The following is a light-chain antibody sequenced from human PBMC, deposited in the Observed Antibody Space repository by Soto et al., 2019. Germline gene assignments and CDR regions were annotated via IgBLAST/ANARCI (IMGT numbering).Light chain of an antibody. CDR1: QSVGGD. CDR3: QQYNAWPRT. J-gene: IGKJ2*01. V-gene: IGKV3-15*01. Sequence: EIVMTQSPVTLSASPGQRATLSCRASQSVGGDLAWYQQIPGQAPRLLIYDAVTRATGAADRFSGGGSGTEFTLTVDGLQSEDLAIYYCQQYNAWPRTFGQGTKLEI. CDR2: DAV.